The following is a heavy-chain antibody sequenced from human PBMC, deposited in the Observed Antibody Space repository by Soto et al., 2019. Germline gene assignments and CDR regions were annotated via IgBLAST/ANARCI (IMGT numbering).Heavy chain of an antibody. V-gene: IGHV3-30-3*01. CDR3: ARDKGGWLYDS. J-gene: IGHJ4*02. Sequence: QVQLVESGGGVVQPGRSLRLSCAASGFTFSSYAMHWVRQAPGKGLEWVAVISYDGSNKYYADSVKGRFTISRDNSKNTLYLQMNSLRAEDTAVYYCARDKGGWLYDSWGQGTLVTVSS. CDR1: GFTFSSYA. D-gene: IGHD6-19*01. CDR2: ISYDGSNK.